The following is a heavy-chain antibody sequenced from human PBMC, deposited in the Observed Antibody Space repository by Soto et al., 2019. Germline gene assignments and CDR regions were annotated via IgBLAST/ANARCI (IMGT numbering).Heavy chain of an antibody. V-gene: IGHV1-46*02. J-gene: IGHJ4*02. CDR2: INPSGEHT. CDR3: ARISCKGGSCYFDFDH. CDR1: GYSFKDHY. Sequence: QVQLVQSGAEVKQPGTSVKVSCQASGYSFKDHYMHWVRQAPGRGLEWVGIINPSGEHTNYAQQFRGRVAMTRETSTSTAYMELRSLRSEDTAVYFCARISCKGGSCYFDFDHWGQGTLVTVSS. D-gene: IGHD2-15*01.